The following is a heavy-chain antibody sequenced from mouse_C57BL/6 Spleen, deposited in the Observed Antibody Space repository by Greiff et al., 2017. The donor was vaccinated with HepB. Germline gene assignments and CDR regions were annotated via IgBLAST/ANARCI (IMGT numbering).Heavy chain of an antibody. CDR2: INPNNGGT. CDR1: GYTFTDYN. D-gene: IGHD1-1*01. CDR3: ARGLLRRGYAMDY. J-gene: IGHJ4*01. V-gene: IGHV1-18*01. Sequence: EVQLQQSGPELVKPGASVKIPCKASGYTFTDYNMDWVKQSHGKSLEWIGDINPNNGGTIYNQKFKGKATLTVDKSSSTAYMELRSLTSEDTAVYYCARGLLRRGYAMDYWGQGTSVTVSS.